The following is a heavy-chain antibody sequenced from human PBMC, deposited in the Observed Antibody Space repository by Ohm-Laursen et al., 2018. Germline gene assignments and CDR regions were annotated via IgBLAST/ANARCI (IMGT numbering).Heavy chain of an antibody. CDR2: IKQDGSEK. V-gene: IGHV3-7*01. D-gene: IGHD2-21*01. Sequence: GSLRLSCAASGFTFSSYWMSWVRQAPGKGLEWVANIKQDGSEKYYVDSVKGRFTISRDNSKNSLYLQMSSLTAEDTAVYFCARDGDGYLHWGQGTLVTVSS. CDR1: GFTFSSYW. J-gene: IGHJ4*02. CDR3: ARDGDGYLH.